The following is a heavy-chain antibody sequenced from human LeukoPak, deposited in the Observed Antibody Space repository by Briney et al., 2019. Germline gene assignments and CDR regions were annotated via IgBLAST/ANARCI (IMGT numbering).Heavy chain of an antibody. CDR3: ARDRGGYYYDSSGYPYYFDY. J-gene: IGHJ4*02. V-gene: IGHV1-69*13. D-gene: IGHD3-22*01. CDR2: IIPIFGRA. Sequence: ASVKVSCKASVGTFSSYAISWGRQAPGQGLEWMGGIIPIFGRANYAQKFQGRVTITADESTSTAYMELSSLRSEDTAVYYCARDRGGYYYDSSGYPYYFDYWGQGTLVTVSS. CDR1: VGTFSSYA.